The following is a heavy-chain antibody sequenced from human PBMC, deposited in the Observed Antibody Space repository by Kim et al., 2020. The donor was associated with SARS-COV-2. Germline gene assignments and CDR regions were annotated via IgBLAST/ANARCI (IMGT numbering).Heavy chain of an antibody. Sequence: SETLSLTCSVSGGSISSSSYYWGWIRQSPGEGLEWIGSIYHSGSTSNNPSPRSRVTVSADTSKNQFSLRLTSVTAADTAVYYCARHPATSASSYYGMDV. V-gene: IGHV4-39*01. CDR2: IYHSGST. CDR1: GGSISSSSYY. D-gene: IGHD3-10*01. J-gene: IGHJ6*01. CDR3: ARHPATSASSYYGMDV.